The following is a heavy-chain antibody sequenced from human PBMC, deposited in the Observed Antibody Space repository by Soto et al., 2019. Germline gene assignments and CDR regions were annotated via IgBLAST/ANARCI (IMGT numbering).Heavy chain of an antibody. CDR3: ARGVYSYGRFDY. CDR1: GGSISSYY. CDR2: IYYSGST. V-gene: IGHV4-59*01. J-gene: IGHJ4*02. D-gene: IGHD5-18*01. Sequence: SETLSLTCTVSGGSISSYYWSWIRQPPGKGLEWIGYIYYSGSTNYNPSLKSRVTISVDTSKNQFSLRLSSVTAADTAVYYCARGVYSYGRFDYWGQGTLVTVSS.